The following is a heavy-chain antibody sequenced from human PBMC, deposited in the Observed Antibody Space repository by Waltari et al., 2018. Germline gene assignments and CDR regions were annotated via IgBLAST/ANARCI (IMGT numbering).Heavy chain of an antibody. CDR1: GYSISSGYY. CDR3: ARSKRSSSVFIGVNWFDP. V-gene: IGHV4-38-2*01. D-gene: IGHD6-13*01. J-gene: IGHJ5*02. Sequence: QVQLQESGPGLVKPSETLSLTCAVSGYSISSGYYWGWIRQPPGKGLEWIGSIYHSGATYCNPSLKSRGTISVDTSKNQFARKLSSVTAADTAVYYCARSKRSSSVFIGVNWFDPWGQGTLVTVSS. CDR2: IYHSGAT.